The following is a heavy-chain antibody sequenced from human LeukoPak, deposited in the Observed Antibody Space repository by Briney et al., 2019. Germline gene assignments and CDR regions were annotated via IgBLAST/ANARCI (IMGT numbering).Heavy chain of an antibody. CDR3: AKYALDSGSYSVDY. CDR2: IRFDGSNK. CDR1: GFTFSNYG. Sequence: PGGSLRLSCAASGFTFSNYGMHWVRQAPGKGLEWVAFIRFDGSNKYYADSVKGRFTISRDNSKNTLYLQMNSLRAEDTAVYYCAKYALDSGSYSVDYWGQGTLVTVSS. V-gene: IGHV3-30*02. D-gene: IGHD1-26*01. J-gene: IGHJ4*02.